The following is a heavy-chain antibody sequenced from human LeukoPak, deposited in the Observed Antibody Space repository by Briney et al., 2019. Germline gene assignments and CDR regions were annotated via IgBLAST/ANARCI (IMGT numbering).Heavy chain of an antibody. CDR3: ATAPKQLWLLPGVY. CDR2: ISGDDDST. CDR1: RFTFDDYA. V-gene: IGHV3-43*02. Sequence: GGSLRLSCAASRFTFDDYAIHWVRQAPGKGLEWVSLISGDDDSTYYADSVKGRFTISRDNSKNSLYLQMNSLRTEDTALYYCATAPKQLWLLPGVYWGQGTPVTISS. D-gene: IGHD5-18*01. J-gene: IGHJ4*02.